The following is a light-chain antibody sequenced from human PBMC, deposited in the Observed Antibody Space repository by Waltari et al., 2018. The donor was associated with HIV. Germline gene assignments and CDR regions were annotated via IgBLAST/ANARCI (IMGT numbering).Light chain of an antibody. CDR2: RHE. CDR1: SSIIGSNS. Sequence: QSVLTQPPSASGTPGQRVTISCSGSSSIIGSNSVSWYQQVPGATPKLLIYRHEQRPSGVPDRFAGSKSGTSASLAISGLRSEDEADYYCAVWDDSLSGWVFGGGTKLTVL. V-gene: IGLV1-47*01. CDR3: AVWDDSLSGWV. J-gene: IGLJ3*02.